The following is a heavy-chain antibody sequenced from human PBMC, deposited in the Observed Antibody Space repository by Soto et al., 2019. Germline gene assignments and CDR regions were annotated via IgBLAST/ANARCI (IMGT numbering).Heavy chain of an antibody. V-gene: IGHV3-33*01. CDR1: GFTFSSYG. CDR2: MWYDGSNK. Sequence: QVQLVESGGGVVQPGRSLRLSCAASGFTFSSYGMHWVRQAPGKGLEWVAVMWYDGSNKYYADSVKGRFTISRDNSRTTLYLQMNSLSAEDTAVYYCARDEGDSGWFYFDYWGQGTLVTVSS. D-gene: IGHD6-19*01. J-gene: IGHJ4*02. CDR3: ARDEGDSGWFYFDY.